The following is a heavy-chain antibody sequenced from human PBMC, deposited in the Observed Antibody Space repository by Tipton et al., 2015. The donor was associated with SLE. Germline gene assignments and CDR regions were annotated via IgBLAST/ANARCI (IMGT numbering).Heavy chain of an antibody. J-gene: IGHJ3*02. CDR1: GGSISAYY. D-gene: IGHD5-12*01. V-gene: IGHV4-34*01. CDR3: AGGGVATMGGYAFEI. Sequence: TLSLTCAVYGGSISAYYWSWIRQPPGKGLEWIGEISHTGSTNFNPSLKSRVAISADTAKRQFSLKLNSVTAADTALYYCAGGGVATMGGYAFEIWGQGTMVTVSS. CDR2: ISHTGST.